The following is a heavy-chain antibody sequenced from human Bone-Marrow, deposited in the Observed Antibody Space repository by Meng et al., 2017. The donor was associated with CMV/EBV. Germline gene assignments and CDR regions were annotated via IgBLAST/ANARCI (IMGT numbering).Heavy chain of an antibody. V-gene: IGHV4-39*01. CDR1: GFTFSSYSMN. D-gene: IGHD3-3*01. CDR2: IYYSGST. Sequence: ESLKISCAASGFTFSSYSMNWVRQAPGKGLEWIGSIYYSGSTYYNPSLKSRVTISVDTSKNQFSLKLSSVTAADTAVYYCARLCPQNYDFWSGYPIGEYYFDYWGQGTLVTVSS. CDR3: ARLCPQNYDFWSGYPIGEYYFDY. J-gene: IGHJ4*02.